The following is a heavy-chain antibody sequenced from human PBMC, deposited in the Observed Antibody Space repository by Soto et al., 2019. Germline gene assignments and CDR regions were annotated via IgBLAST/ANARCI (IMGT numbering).Heavy chain of an antibody. D-gene: IGHD3-10*01. CDR1: GYTFTSYG. Sequence: QVQLVQSGAEVKKPGASVKVSCKASGYTFTSYGISWVRQAPGQWLEWMGWISAYNGNTNYAQKLQGRVTMTTDTSTSTAYMELRSMRSDDTAVYYCARVGLLLWFGENFDYWGQGTLVTVSS. CDR3: ARVGLLLWFGENFDY. V-gene: IGHV1-18*04. CDR2: ISAYNGNT. J-gene: IGHJ4*02.